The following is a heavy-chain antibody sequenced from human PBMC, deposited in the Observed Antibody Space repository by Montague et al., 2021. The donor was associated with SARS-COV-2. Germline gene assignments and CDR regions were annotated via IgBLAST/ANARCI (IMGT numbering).Heavy chain of an antibody. CDR2: INHSGST. CDR3: ARGPRITMIVVVITDIWFDP. D-gene: IGHD3-22*01. Sequence: SETLSLTCAVYGGSVRDYYWIWIRQPPGKGLEWSGEINHSGSTNYNPSLKSRVTTSVDTSKNQFSLKLTSVTAADTVVYYCARGPRITMIVVVITDIWFDPWGQGTLVTVSS. V-gene: IGHV4-34*01. J-gene: IGHJ5*02. CDR1: GGSVRDYY.